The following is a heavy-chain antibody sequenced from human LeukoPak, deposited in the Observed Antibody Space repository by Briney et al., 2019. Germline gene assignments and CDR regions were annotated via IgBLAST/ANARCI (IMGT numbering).Heavy chain of an antibody. CDR2: ISGSGGST. J-gene: IGHJ4*02. Sequence: GGSLRLSCAASGFTFSSYAMSWVRQAPGKGLEWVSAISGSGGSTYYADSVKGRFTISRDNSKNTLYLQMNSLSAEDTAVYYCAKRWAAAVGYFDYWGQGTLVTVSS. V-gene: IGHV3-23*01. CDR1: GFTFSSYA. CDR3: AKRWAAAVGYFDY. D-gene: IGHD6-13*01.